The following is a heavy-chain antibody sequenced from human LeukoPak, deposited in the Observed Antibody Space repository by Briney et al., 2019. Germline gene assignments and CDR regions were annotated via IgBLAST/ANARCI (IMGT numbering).Heavy chain of an antibody. CDR1: GFAFSGDN. J-gene: IGHJ3*02. CDR3: ARDQAIDIRAYDI. Sequence: GGSLRLSCAASGFAFSGDNMNWVRQAPGKGLERVSFIDAGGSYIRYADSVKGRFTISRDNAKNSLFLQMNSLRAEDTAMYFCARDQAIDIRAYDIWGQGTMVTVSS. D-gene: IGHD5-12*01. V-gene: IGHV3-21*01. CDR2: IDAGGSYI.